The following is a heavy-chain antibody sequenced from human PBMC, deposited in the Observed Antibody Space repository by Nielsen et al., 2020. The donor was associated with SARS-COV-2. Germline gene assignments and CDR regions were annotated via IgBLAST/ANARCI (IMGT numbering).Heavy chain of an antibody. CDR2: VHYTGTT. Sequence: GSLRLSCAASGFTFSDHYMSWIRQAPGKGLEWIGYVHYTGTTKYKSSLKSRVTMSVDTSNNQFSLKLTSMTAADTAVYYCAREGSGSYPDAFDVWGQGTRVTVSS. CDR3: AREGSGSYPDAFDV. CDR1: GFTFSDHY. V-gene: IGHV4-59*11. J-gene: IGHJ3*01. D-gene: IGHD3-10*01.